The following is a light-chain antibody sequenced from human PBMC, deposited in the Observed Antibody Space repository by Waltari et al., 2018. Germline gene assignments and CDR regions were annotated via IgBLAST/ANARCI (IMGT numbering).Light chain of an antibody. V-gene: IGLV2-23*02. J-gene: IGLJ3*02. CDR3: CSYAGNYVWV. CDR1: SRDIGRYDI. Sequence: QSALTQPAAVSGSPGQSVTISCTGASRDIGRYDIVAWYQQHPGNAPKLVISDVSKPPSGVSDRFSGSKSGDTASLTISGLQFEDEADYYCCSYAGNYVWVFGGGTRLTVL. CDR2: DVS.